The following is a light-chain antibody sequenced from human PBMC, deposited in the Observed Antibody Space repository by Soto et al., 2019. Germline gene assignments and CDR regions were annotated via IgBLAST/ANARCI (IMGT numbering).Light chain of an antibody. Sequence: EIVLTQSPATLSLSPVERATLSCRASQSVSSYLAWYQQKPGQAPRLLMYEASTRATGIPARFSGGGSGTDFTLTISSLEPEDLAVYYCQQRSNWPRTFGQGTRWIS. CDR3: QQRSNWPRT. CDR1: QSVSSY. J-gene: IGKJ1*01. V-gene: IGKV3-11*01. CDR2: EAS.